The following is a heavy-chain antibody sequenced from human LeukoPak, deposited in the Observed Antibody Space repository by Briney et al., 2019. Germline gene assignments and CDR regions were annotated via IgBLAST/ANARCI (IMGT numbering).Heavy chain of an antibody. Sequence: GGTLRLSCAASGFTFSSYGMSWVRQAPGKGLEWVSAISGSGGSTYYADSVKGRFTISRDNAKNSLYLQMNSLRAEDTAVYYCAKDLTQNYDILTGYYKTDAFDIWGQGTMVTVSS. CDR1: GFTFSSYG. CDR2: ISGSGGST. V-gene: IGHV3-23*01. D-gene: IGHD3-9*01. CDR3: AKDLTQNYDILTGYYKTDAFDI. J-gene: IGHJ3*02.